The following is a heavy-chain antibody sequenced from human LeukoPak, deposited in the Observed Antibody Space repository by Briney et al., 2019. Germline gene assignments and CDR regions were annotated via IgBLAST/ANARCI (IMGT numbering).Heavy chain of an antibody. D-gene: IGHD6-19*01. CDR3: ARAAVAGTWYFYYYYYMDV. CDR1: GYTFTSYD. V-gene: IGHV1-8*03. J-gene: IGHJ6*03. CDR2: MNPNSGNT. Sequence: GASVKVSCKASGYTFTSYDINWVRQATGQGLEWMGWMNPNSGNTGYAQKLQGRVTITRNTSISTAYMELSSLRSEDTAVYYCARAAVAGTWYFYYYYYMDVWGKGTTVTVSS.